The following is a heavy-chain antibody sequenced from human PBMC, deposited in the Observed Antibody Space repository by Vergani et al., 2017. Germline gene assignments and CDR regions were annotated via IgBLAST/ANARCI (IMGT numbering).Heavy chain of an antibody. CDR3: AKELVDWYFDL. Sequence: QVQLVESGGGVVQPGRSLRLSCAASGFTFSSYAMHWVRQAPGKGLEWVAGISYDGSNKYYADSVKGRFTISRDNSKNTLYLQMNSLRAEDTAVYYCAKELVDWYFDLWGRGTLVTVSS. V-gene: IGHV3-30-3*01. CDR1: GFTFSSYA. J-gene: IGHJ2*01. CDR2: ISYDGSNK.